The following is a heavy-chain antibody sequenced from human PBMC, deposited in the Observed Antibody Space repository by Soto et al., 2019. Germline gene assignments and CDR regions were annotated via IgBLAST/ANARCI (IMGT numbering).Heavy chain of an antibody. CDR2: ISGSGGST. CDR1: GFAFDNYA. V-gene: IGHV3-23*01. Sequence: EVQLLESGGGLVQPGGTLRLSCVGTGFAFDNYALTCVRQAPGKGLEWVSIISGSGGSTYAADSVKGRFTVSRDNSKNTLYLQMTSLRAEDTAVYYCVKSVRYLWSGYPSDCWGQGTLVTVSS. CDR3: VKSVRYLWSGYPSDC. J-gene: IGHJ4*02. D-gene: IGHD3-3*01.